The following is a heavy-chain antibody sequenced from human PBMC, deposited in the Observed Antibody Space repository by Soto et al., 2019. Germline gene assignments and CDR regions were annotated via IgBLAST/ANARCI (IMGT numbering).Heavy chain of an antibody. J-gene: IGHJ6*02. CDR1: GYTFTSYG. D-gene: IGHD4-4*01. Sequence: QVQLVQSGAEVKKPGASVKVSCKASGYTFTSYGISWVRQAPGQGLEWMGWISAYNGNTNYAQKLQGRVTMTTDTSTSTAYMELSSLRSEDTAVYYCARDNDRLQLGGNYYYILDVWGQGTTITVSS. CDR2: ISAYNGNT. V-gene: IGHV1-18*01. CDR3: ARDNDRLQLGGNYYYILDV.